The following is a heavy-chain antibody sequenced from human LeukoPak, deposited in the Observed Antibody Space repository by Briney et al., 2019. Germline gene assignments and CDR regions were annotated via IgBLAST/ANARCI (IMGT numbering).Heavy chain of an antibody. V-gene: IGHV3-7*01. J-gene: IGHJ4*02. Sequence: PGGSLRLSCVASGLTFSSHWMTWVRQPPGKGLEWVATINQEGSEKYYVDSVKGRLTISRDNAKNSLYLQMNSLRAEDTAVYYCTRDMMSNEWYCSSTSCYFLDYWGQGTLVTVSS. D-gene: IGHD2-2*01. CDR3: TRDMMSNEWYCSSTSCYFLDY. CDR2: INQEGSEK. CDR1: GLTFSSHW.